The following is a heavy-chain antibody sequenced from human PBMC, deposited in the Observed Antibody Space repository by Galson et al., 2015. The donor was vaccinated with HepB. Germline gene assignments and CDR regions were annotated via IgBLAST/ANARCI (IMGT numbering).Heavy chain of an antibody. CDR1: GGTFSSHG. CDR3: ATDVPVVPGTYRGWCDP. Sequence: SVKVSCKASGGTFSSHGISWVRQAPGEGFEWMGGIIPIFGTAKHAQKFQGRVTIIADESTSTSYMELSSLTSEDTAVYYCATDVPVVPGTYRGWCDPWGQVTLVTVSS. CDR2: IIPIFGTA. J-gene: IGHJ5*02. V-gene: IGHV1-69*13. D-gene: IGHD2-15*01.